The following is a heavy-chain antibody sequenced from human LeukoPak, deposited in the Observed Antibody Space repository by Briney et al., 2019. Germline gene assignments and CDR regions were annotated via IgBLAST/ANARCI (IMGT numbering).Heavy chain of an antibody. CDR3: ARGPSGYHNT. V-gene: IGHV4-39*01. CDR2: FYYSGST. J-gene: IGHJ4*02. Sequence: SETLSLTCTVSGGSITSSSYYWGWIRQPPGKGLQWIGSFYYSGSTYYNPSLKSRVTIYVDTSKNQFSLKLSSVTAADTAVYYCARGPSGYHNTGGQGTLVTVSS. CDR1: GGSITSSSYY. D-gene: IGHD5-12*01.